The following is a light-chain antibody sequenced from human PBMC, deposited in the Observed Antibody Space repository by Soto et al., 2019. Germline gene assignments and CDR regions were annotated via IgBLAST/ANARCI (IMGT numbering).Light chain of an antibody. CDR2: DAS. Sequence: DIVLTQSPATLSLSPGERATLSCRASQRVSRYLAWYQQKPGHAPRLLIYDASNRATGIPARFSGSGSGTDFTLTISSLEPEDFAVYYCQQRSDWPSTFGGGTKVEI. CDR1: QRVSRY. J-gene: IGKJ4*02. CDR3: QQRSDWPST. V-gene: IGKV3-11*01.